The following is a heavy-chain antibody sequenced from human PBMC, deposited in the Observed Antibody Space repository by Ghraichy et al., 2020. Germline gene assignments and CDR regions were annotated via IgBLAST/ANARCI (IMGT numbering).Heavy chain of an antibody. CDR3: AKSYSGNYRPPDY. Sequence: SLNISCAASGFTFSSYVMHWVRQAPGKGLEWVAVISYDGSNTYYADSVKGRFTISRDHSKNTLYLQMNSLRAEDTAVYYCAKSYSGNYRPPDYWGQGTLVTVSS. J-gene: IGHJ4*02. D-gene: IGHD1-26*01. CDR1: GFTFSSYV. V-gene: IGHV3-30*18. CDR2: ISYDGSNT.